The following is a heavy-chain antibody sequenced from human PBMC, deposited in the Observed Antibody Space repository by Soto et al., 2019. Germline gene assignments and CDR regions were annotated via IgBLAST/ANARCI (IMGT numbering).Heavy chain of an antibody. CDR1: GGAFSSYT. D-gene: IGHD1-20*01. CDR3: ANNVDHRQYFQH. J-gene: IGHJ1*01. CDR2: IIPSLVIA. V-gene: IGHV1-69*02. Sequence: QVQLVQSGAEMKKPGSSVKVSCKASGGAFSSYTISWVRQAPGQGLEWMGRIIPSLVIANYAQKFQDRVTISADKSTSTAYMELSRLRSEDTAGYYCANNVDHRQYFQHWGQGTLVTVSS.